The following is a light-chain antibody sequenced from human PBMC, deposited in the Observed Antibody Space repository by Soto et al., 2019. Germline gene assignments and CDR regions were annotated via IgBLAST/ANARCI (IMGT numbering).Light chain of an antibody. CDR3: QQRGSAGT. V-gene: IGKV3-20*01. J-gene: IGKJ1*01. CDR1: QSVSNNY. Sequence: EIVLTQSPGTLSLSPGERATLSCRASQSVSNNYLAWYQQKPCQAPRLFIYGASNRATGIPDRFSGSGCGTDFTLTITRVSREDYGVHYRQQRGSAGTLGQGRRWIS. CDR2: GAS.